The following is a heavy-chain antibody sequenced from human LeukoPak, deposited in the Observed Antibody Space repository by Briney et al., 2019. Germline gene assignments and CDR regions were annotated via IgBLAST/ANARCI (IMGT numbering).Heavy chain of an antibody. Sequence: SETLSLTCTVSGGSISSYYWSWIRQPPGKGLEWSGYIYYSGSTNYNPSLKSRVTISVDPSKNQFSLTLSSVTAADTAVYYGALGPPIRGGWFDPWGQGTLVTVSS. CDR1: GGSISSYY. J-gene: IGHJ5*02. V-gene: IGHV4-59*01. CDR2: IYYSGST. CDR3: ALGPPIRGGWFDP. D-gene: IGHD3-10*01.